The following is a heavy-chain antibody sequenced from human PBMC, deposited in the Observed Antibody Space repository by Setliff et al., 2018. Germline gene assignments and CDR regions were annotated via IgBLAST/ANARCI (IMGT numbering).Heavy chain of an antibody. J-gene: IGHJ1*01. CDR2: IKQDGSEK. Sequence: GESLKISCAASGFTFSRYWMSWVRQAPGKGLEWVANIKQDGSEKYYVDSVKGRFTISRDNAKNSLYLQMNSLSAEDTAVYYCAERLDGSGSHYSTLYHWGPGTLVTVSS. CDR1: GFTFSRYW. D-gene: IGHD3-10*01. CDR3: AERLDGSGSHYSTLYH. V-gene: IGHV3-7*03.